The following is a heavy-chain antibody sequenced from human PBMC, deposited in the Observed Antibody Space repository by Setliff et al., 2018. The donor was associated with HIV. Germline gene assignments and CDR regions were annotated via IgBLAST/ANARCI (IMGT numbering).Heavy chain of an antibody. Sequence: PGGSLRLSCAASGFTFSSYEMNWVRQAPGKGLEWVSYISWRSTYIYYADSVKGRFTVSRDNSKNTLYLQMNRLRVEDTAIYYCAKDGINSGAYPPYYFDYWGQGTLVTVSS. J-gene: IGHJ4*02. V-gene: IGHV3-48*03. CDR3: AKDGINSGAYPPYYFDY. CDR1: GFTFSSYE. CDR2: ISWRSTYI. D-gene: IGHD1-26*01.